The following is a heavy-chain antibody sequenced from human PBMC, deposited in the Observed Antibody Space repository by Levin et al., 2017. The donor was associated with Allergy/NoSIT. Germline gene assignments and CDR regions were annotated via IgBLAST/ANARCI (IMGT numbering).Heavy chain of an antibody. D-gene: IGHD1-14*01. CDR1: GYTFTSYG. J-gene: IGHJ4*02. Sequence: ASVKVSCKASGYTFTSYGISWVRQAPGQGLEWMGWISAYNGNTNYAQKLQGRVTMTTDTSTSTAYMELRSLRSDDTAVYYCARVTDRDRDFKPFDYWGQGTLVTVSS. CDR3: ARVTDRDRDFKPFDY. CDR2: ISAYNGNT. V-gene: IGHV1-18*01.